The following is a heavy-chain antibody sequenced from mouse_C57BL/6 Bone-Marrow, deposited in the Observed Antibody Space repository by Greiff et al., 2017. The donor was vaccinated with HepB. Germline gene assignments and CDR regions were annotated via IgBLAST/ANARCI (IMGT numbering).Heavy chain of an antibody. J-gene: IGHJ2*01. D-gene: IGHD5-1*01. V-gene: IGHV1-42*01. CDR3: ARGRLSTDFFDY. CDR2: INPSTGGT. Sequence: EVKLMESGPELVKPGASVKISCKASGYSFTGYYMNWVKQSPEKSLEWIGEINPSTGGTTYNQKFKAKATLTVDKSSSTAYMQLKSLTSEDSAVYYCARGRLSTDFFDYWGQGTTLTVSS. CDR1: GYSFTGYY.